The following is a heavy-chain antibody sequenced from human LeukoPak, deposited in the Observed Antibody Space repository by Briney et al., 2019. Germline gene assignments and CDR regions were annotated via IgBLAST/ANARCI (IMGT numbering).Heavy chain of an antibody. J-gene: IGHJ4*02. CDR3: ATWADYDSSGYYTPTDFDY. CDR2: ISSSSSYI. D-gene: IGHD3-22*01. CDR1: GFTFSSYA. Sequence: GGSLRLSCAASGFTFSSYAMSWVRQAPGKGLEWVSSISSSSSYIYYADSVKGRFTISRDNAKNSLYLQMNSLRAEDTAVYYCATWADYDSSGYYTPTDFDYWGQGTLVTVSS. V-gene: IGHV3-21*01.